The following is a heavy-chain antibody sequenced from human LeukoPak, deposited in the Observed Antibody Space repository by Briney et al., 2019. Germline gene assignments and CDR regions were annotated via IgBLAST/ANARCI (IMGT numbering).Heavy chain of an antibody. Sequence: GGSLRLSCAPSGFTFDNFAMTWVRQAPGKGLEWVSEITGSGGSTYYADSVKGRFTVSRDNSKNTLYLQMNSLRAEDTAIYYCARELFDFDYWGQGTLVTVSS. J-gene: IGHJ4*02. CDR2: ITGSGGST. D-gene: IGHD3-10*01. CDR3: ARELFDFDY. CDR1: GFTFDNFA. V-gene: IGHV3-23*01.